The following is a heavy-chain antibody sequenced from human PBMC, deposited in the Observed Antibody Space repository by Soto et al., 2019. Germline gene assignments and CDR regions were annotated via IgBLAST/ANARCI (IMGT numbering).Heavy chain of an antibody. Sequence: EVQLVESGGGLVKPGGSLRLSCAASGFSFSDAWMNWVRQAPGKGLEWVGRIKWSSHTGAVDYAAPVKGRFTISRDDSKNTLSLHLNSLTTEDTAVYYCTRGGPLGNDFDYWGQGTLVTVSS. J-gene: IGHJ4*02. D-gene: IGHD2-15*01. V-gene: IGHV3-15*07. CDR3: TRGGPLGNDFDY. CDR1: GFSFSDAW. CDR2: IKWSSHTGAV.